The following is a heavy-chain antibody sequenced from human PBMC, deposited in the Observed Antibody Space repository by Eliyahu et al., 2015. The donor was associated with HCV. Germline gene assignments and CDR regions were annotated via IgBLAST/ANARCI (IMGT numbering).Heavy chain of an antibody. J-gene: IGHJ4*02. CDR3: ARTGVVTMSLVHY. V-gene: IGHV4-39*01. CDR1: GGSVXSNSYY. Sequence: QLQLQESVPGLVKPSETLSLTCTVSGGSVXSNSYYWGWIRQPPGKGLGWIGSIYYSGSTYYNPSLKSRVTISVDTSMNQFSLKLSSVTAADTAVYYCARTGVVTMSLVHYWGQGAQVTVSS. D-gene: IGHD4/OR15-4a*01. CDR2: IYYSGST.